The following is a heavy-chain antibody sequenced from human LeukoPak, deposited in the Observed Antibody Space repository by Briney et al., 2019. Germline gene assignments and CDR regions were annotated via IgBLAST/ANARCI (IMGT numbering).Heavy chain of an antibody. Sequence: SQTLSLTCTVSGGSISRGGYYWSWIRQHPGKGLEWIGYIYYSGSTYYNPSLKSRVTISVDTSKNQFSLKLSSVTAADTAVYYCARDPDTAMAPGYYYYGMDVWGQGTTVTVSS. D-gene: IGHD5-18*01. J-gene: IGHJ6*02. V-gene: IGHV4-31*03. CDR1: GGSISRGGYY. CDR3: ARDPDTAMAPGYYYYGMDV. CDR2: IYYSGST.